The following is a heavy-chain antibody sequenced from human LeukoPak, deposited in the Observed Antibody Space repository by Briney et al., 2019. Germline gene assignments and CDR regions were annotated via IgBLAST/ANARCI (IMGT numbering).Heavy chain of an antibody. D-gene: IGHD1-7*01. Sequence: PGGSLRLSCAASGFTFSSYTMNWVRQAPGKGLEWVSSITSSSSYIYYADSVMGRFTISRDNANNSLYLQMNSLRAEDTAVYYCARDSGNYLDAFDIWGQGTMVTVSS. CDR3: ARDSGNYLDAFDI. V-gene: IGHV3-21*01. J-gene: IGHJ3*02. CDR2: ITSSSSYI. CDR1: GFTFSSYT.